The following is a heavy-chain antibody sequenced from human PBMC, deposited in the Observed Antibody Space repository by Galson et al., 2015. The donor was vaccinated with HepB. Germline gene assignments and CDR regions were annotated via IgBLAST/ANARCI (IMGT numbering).Heavy chain of an antibody. CDR1: GYTITSYW. J-gene: IGHJ5*02. V-gene: IGHV5-10-1*03. Sequence: QSGAEVKKPGESLRISCKGSGYTITSYWISWVRQMTGKGLEWMGRIDPSDSYTNYSPSFQGHVTISADKSISTAYLQWSSLKVPDTAMYYCARFNYSNWFDPWGQGTLVTVSS. CDR3: ARFNYSNWFDP. D-gene: IGHD4-11*01. CDR2: IDPSDSYT.